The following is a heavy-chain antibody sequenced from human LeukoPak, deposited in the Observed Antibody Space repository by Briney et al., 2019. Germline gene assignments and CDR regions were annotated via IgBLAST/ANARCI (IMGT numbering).Heavy chain of an antibody. CDR2: INADGGSK. CDR1: GFTFNDSA. V-gene: IGHV3-43*02. CDR3: PKAGPSSGTTLGYKSDFDY. J-gene: IGHJ4*02. Sequence: GGSLRLSCAASGFTFNDSAMHWVRQAPGKGLEWVSLINADGGSKYYADSVKGRFTTSRDNSRNSLYLQMNSLSTEDTALYLCPKAGPSSGTTLGYKSDFDYWGQGTLVTVSS. D-gene: IGHD1-7*01.